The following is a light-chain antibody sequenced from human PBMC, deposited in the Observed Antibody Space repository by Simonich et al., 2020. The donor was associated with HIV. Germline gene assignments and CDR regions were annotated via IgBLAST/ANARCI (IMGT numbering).Light chain of an antibody. J-gene: IGKJ2*01. CDR2: AAS. Sequence: DIQMTQSPSSLSASLGDRVTITCRASQSINTYLNWYQPKPGKAPKLLIYAASSLQGGVPSRFSGSGFGTDFTLTISSLQAEDVAVYYCQQYHSTPNTFGQGTKLELK. V-gene: IGKV1-39*01. CDR1: QSINTY. CDR3: QQYHSTPNT.